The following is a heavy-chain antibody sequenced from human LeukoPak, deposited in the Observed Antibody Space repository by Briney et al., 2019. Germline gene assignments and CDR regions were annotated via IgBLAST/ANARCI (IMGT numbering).Heavy chain of an antibody. D-gene: IGHD4-17*01. Sequence: PSETLSLTCTVSGGSISSYYWSWIRQPPGKGLEWIGYIYYSGSTNYNPSLKSRVTISVDTSKNQFSLKLSSVTAADTAVYYCAREGGTVSGYGMDVWGQGTTVTVSS. J-gene: IGHJ6*02. CDR2: IYYSGST. CDR1: GGSISSYY. CDR3: AREGGTVSGYGMDV. V-gene: IGHV4-59*12.